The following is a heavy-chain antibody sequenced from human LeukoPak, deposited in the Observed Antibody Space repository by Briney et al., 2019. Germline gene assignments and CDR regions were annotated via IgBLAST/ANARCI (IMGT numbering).Heavy chain of an antibody. CDR3: ASATLRCSGGSCYEMDV. D-gene: IGHD2-15*01. CDR2: IIPMFGTA. Sequence: SVKVSCKASGGTFSSYAISWVRQAPGQGLEWMGGIIPMFGTAIYAQKFQDRLTITADKSTSTAYMELSSLRSEDTAVYYCASATLRCSGGSCYEMDVWGKGTTVTVSS. V-gene: IGHV1-69*06. CDR1: GGTFSSYA. J-gene: IGHJ6*04.